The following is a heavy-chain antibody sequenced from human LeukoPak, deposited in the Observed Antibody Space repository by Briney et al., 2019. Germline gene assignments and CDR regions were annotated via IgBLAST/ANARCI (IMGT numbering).Heavy chain of an antibody. Sequence: SETLSLTCTVSGGSISSDSYYWNWIRQPAGRGLEWIGRIYAPENTNYNPSLKSRVTISVDTSKNQFSLKLSPVTAADTAVYYCARGFHQYCSSSACYGPSDYWGQGTLVTVSS. V-gene: IGHV4-61*02. CDR1: GGSISSDSYY. D-gene: IGHD2-2*01. CDR2: IYAPENT. J-gene: IGHJ4*02. CDR3: ARGFHQYCSSSACYGPSDY.